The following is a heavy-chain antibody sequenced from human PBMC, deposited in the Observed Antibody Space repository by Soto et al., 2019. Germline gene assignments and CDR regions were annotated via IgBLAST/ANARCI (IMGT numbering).Heavy chain of an antibody. Sequence: QVHLVESGGGVVQPGRSLRLSCAASGLTFSSYGFHWVRQAPGEGLEWVAYTSPDGSKKYNGDSVKGRFTISRDNSKSTVYLQVDSLRPEDTAVYYCARDLGQYQLNWLDPWGQGTPVTVSS. CDR2: TSPDGSKK. CDR3: ARDLGQYQLNWLDP. V-gene: IGHV3-30*03. J-gene: IGHJ5*02. D-gene: IGHD2-2*01. CDR1: GLTFSSYG.